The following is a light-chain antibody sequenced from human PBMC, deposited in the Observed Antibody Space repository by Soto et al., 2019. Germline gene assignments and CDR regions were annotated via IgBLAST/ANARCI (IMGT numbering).Light chain of an antibody. CDR1: QSVSSN. CDR2: GAS. J-gene: IGKJ1*01. CDR3: QEYHNWQPST. Sequence: EIVMTQSPATLSVSPGERVTLSCRASQSVSSNLALYQQKPGQAPRLLIYGASTRATGIPARFSGGGSETEFTLTINSLQSEDFAVYYCQEYHNWQPSTFGKGTKVEIK. V-gene: IGKV3-15*01.